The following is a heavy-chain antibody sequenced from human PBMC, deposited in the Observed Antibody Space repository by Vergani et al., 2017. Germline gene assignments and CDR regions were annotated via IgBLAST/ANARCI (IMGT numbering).Heavy chain of an antibody. D-gene: IGHD6-13*01. Sequence: QVQLQESGPGLVKPSQTLSLTCTVSGGYISSGSYYWSWIRQPAGKGLEWIGRIYTSGSTNYNPSLKSRVTISVDTSKNQFSLKLSSVTAADTAVYYCARSSLSSTYNWFDPWGQGTLVTVSS. CDR3: ARSSLSSTYNWFDP. J-gene: IGHJ5*02. CDR1: GGYISSGSYY. CDR2: IYTSGST. V-gene: IGHV4-61*02.